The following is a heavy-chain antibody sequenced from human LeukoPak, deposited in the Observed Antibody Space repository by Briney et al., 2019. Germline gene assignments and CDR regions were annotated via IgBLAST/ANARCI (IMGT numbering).Heavy chain of an antibody. Sequence: ASVKVSCKASGYTFTGYYMHWLRQAPGQGLEWMGWINPNSGGTNYAQKFQGRATLTRNTSINTAYMELSSLRSDDTAVYYCARDGSLDYWGQGTLVTVSS. J-gene: IGHJ4*02. CDR2: INPNSGGT. V-gene: IGHV1-2*02. CDR3: ARDGSLDY. CDR1: GYTFTGYY. D-gene: IGHD6-13*01.